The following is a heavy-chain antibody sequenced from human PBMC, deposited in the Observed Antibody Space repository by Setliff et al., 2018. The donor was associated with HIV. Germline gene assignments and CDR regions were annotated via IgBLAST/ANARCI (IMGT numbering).Heavy chain of an antibody. CDR2: IYYTGNT. CDR3: ARHWNYDTGLDPFDI. Sequence: LSLTCTVSGGSIGLGGHYWGWIRQRPGKGLEWIGFIYYTGNTNYNPSLKSRVTMSVDTSKNQLSLKLNSVTAADTAVYYCARHWNYDTGLDPFDIWGQGTMVTVSS. J-gene: IGHJ3*02. V-gene: IGHV4-61*05. D-gene: IGHD3-22*01. CDR1: GGSIGLGGHY.